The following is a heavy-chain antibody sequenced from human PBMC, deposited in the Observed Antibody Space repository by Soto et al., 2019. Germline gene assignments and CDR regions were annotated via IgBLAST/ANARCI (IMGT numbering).Heavy chain of an antibody. Sequence: GGSLRLSCAASGFTFSSYAMSWVRQAPGKGLEWVSDISGGGGRTDHADSVKGRFTISRDKSKNTLYLQMNSLRAEDTALYYCARVAREDSGGYYSGFDYWGQGTLVTVSS. D-gene: IGHD3-22*01. J-gene: IGHJ4*02. V-gene: IGHV3-23*01. CDR2: ISGGGGRT. CDR3: ARVAREDSGGYYSGFDY. CDR1: GFTFSSYA.